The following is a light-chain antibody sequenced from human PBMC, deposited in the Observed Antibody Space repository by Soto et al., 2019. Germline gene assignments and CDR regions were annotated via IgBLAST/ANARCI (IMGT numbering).Light chain of an antibody. CDR1: QSVSSSY. CDR3: QQYGSSSWT. J-gene: IGKJ1*01. CDR2: GAS. V-gene: IGKV3-20*01. Sequence: EIVLTQSPGTLSLSPGERATLSCRASQSVSSSYLAGFQQKPGQAPRLLIYGASSRATGIPDRFGGSVSGTDFTLTISRLEPEDFAVYYCQQYGSSSWTFGQGTKVEIK.